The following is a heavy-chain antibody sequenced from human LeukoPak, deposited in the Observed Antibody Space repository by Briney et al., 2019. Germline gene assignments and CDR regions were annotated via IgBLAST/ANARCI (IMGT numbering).Heavy chain of an antibody. D-gene: IGHD2-2*01. J-gene: IGHJ4*02. CDR3: ARDSHPDCSSTSCYLYS. V-gene: IGHV1-18*01. CDR1: GYTFTSYG. Sequence: ASVKVSCKASGYTFTSYGISWVRQAPGQGLEWMGWISAYNGNTDYAQKFQGRVTMTRDTSISTAYMELSRLRSDDTAVYYCARDSHPDCSSTSCYLYSWGQGTLVTVSS. CDR2: ISAYNGNT.